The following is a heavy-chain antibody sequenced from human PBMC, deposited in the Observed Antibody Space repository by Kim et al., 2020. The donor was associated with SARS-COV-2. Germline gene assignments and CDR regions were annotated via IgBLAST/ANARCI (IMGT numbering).Heavy chain of an antibody. Sequence: SETLSLTCAVYGGSFSGYYWSWIRQPPGKGLEWIGEINHSGSTNYNPSLKSRVTISVDTSKNQFSLKLSSVTAADTAVYYCARFGYSSPRWFDPWGQGTLVTVSS. J-gene: IGHJ5*02. D-gene: IGHD6-13*01. CDR2: INHSGST. CDR1: GGSFSGYY. V-gene: IGHV4-34*01. CDR3: ARFGYSSPRWFDP.